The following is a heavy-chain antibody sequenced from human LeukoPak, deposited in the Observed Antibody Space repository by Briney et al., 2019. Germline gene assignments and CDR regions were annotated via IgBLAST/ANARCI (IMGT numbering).Heavy chain of an antibody. CDR3: ARDLYYDFWGGYLSAYYFDY. V-gene: IGHV3-74*01. Sequence: GGSLRLSCVASGFTFGKYWMSWVRQAPGKGLVWVSRIKSDGSSTSYADSVKGRFTISRDNAKNTLYLQMNSLRAEDTAVYYCARDLYYDFWGGYLSAYYFDYWGQGTLVTVSS. J-gene: IGHJ4*02. CDR2: IKSDGSST. D-gene: IGHD3-3*01. CDR1: GFTFGKYW.